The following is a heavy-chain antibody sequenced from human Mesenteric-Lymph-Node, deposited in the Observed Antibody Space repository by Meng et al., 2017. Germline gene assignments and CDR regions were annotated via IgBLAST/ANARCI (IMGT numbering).Heavy chain of an antibody. CDR1: GGSISSGRDS. J-gene: IGHJ4*01. CDR2: IYDSGRT. CDR3: ARVGSSGYFLDY. V-gene: IGHV4-31*01. D-gene: IGHD3-22*01. Sequence: QVQLQESGPGLVKPSQTLSLTCTVSGGSISSGRDSWSWIRQQPGKGLEWIAYIYDSGRTYYNPALKSQVILSVDTSNNQFALKLSSGTAADAAVYYCARVGSSGYFLDYWGQGTLVTVSS.